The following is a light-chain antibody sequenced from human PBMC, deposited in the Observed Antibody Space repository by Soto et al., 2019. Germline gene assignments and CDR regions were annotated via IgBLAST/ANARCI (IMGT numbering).Light chain of an antibody. CDR2: AAS. CDR3: QQGSTWPWT. Sequence: EIVLTQSPATLSLSPGERATLSCRASQSVGSSLAWYQLKLGQAPRLLIYAASDRATGIPGRFSGSGSGTDFTLIISSLEPEDFAFYYCQQGSTWPWTFGQGTKVEI. J-gene: IGKJ1*01. CDR1: QSVGSS. V-gene: IGKV3-11*01.